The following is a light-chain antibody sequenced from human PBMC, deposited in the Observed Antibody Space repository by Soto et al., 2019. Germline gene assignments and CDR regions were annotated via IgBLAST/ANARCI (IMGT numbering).Light chain of an antibody. CDR2: KAS. CDR3: QKYHVYWT. V-gene: IGKV1-5*03. CDR1: QSINIW. J-gene: IGKJ1*01. Sequence: DLQMTQSPSTLSAAVGDRVIITCRASQSINIWLAWYQQKPGRAPKLLIHKASTLESGVPSRFSGRGSGTEFPLTISRLQPDDFATYYCQKYHVYWTFGQGTRVEIK.